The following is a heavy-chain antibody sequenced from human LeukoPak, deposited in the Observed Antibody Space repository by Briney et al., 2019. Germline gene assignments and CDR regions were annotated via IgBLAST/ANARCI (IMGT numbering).Heavy chain of an antibody. V-gene: IGHV3-21*01. Sequence: GGSLRLSCAASGFTFSSDTMNWVRQAPGKGLEWVSSISSSSGYIYYADSVKGRFTISRDNAKNSLYLQMNSLRAEDTAVYYCARGYGDQTCDYWGQGTLVTVSS. D-gene: IGHD4-17*01. CDR1: GFTFSSDT. J-gene: IGHJ4*02. CDR2: ISSSSGYI. CDR3: ARGYGDQTCDY.